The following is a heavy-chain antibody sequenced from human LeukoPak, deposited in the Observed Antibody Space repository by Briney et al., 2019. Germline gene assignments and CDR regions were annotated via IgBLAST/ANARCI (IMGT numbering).Heavy chain of an antibody. Sequence: SVKVSCKASGGTFSSYAISWVRQAPGQGLEWMGGIIPIFGTANYAQKFQGRVTITTDESTSTAYMELSSLRSEDTAVYYCARAMVRGVMFFDYWGQGTLVTVSS. V-gene: IGHV1-69*05. CDR2: IIPIFGTA. CDR1: GGTFSSYA. D-gene: IGHD3-10*01. CDR3: ARAMVRGVMFFDY. J-gene: IGHJ4*02.